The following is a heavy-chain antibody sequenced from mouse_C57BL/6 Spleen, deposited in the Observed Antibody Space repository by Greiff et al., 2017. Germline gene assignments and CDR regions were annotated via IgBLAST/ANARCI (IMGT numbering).Heavy chain of an antibody. Sequence: QVQLQQPGAELVRPGSSVKLSCKASGYTFTSYWMHWVKQRPIQGLEWIGNIDPSDSETHYNQKFKDKATLTVDKSSSTAYMQLSSLTSEDSAVYYCARFSYDYDSYAMDYWGQGTSVTVSS. CDR1: GYTFTSYW. J-gene: IGHJ4*01. V-gene: IGHV1-52*01. CDR2: IDPSDSET. D-gene: IGHD2-4*01. CDR3: ARFSYDYDSYAMDY.